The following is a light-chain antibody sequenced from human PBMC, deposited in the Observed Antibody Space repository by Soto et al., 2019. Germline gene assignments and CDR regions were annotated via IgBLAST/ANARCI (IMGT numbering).Light chain of an antibody. Sequence: QSVLTQPASVSGSPGQSITISCTGTSSDVGGYNYVSWYQQHPGKAPKLMIYEVSNRPSGVSNRFSGSKSGNTASLTISGRQAKDEADYYCSSYTSSSTLVVFGTGTKLTVL. CDR1: SSDVGGYNY. V-gene: IGLV2-14*01. CDR2: EVS. CDR3: SSYTSSSTLVV. J-gene: IGLJ1*01.